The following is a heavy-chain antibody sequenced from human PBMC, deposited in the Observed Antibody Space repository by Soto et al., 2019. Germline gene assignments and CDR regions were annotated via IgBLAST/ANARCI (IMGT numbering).Heavy chain of an antibody. V-gene: IGHV1-69*13. D-gene: IGHD3-10*01. Sequence: ASVKVSCKASGGTFSSYAISWVRQAPGQGLEWMGGIIPIFGTANYAQKFQGRVTITADESTSTAYMELSSLRSEDTAVYYCARGLWFGEITKPYYYYGIDVWGQGTTVTVSS. J-gene: IGHJ6*02. CDR3: ARGLWFGEITKPYYYYGIDV. CDR1: GGTFSSYA. CDR2: IIPIFGTA.